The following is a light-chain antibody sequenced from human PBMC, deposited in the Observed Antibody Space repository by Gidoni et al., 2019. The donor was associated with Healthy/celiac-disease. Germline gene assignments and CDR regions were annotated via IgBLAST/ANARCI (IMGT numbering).Light chain of an antibody. CDR3: CSYAGSTLLDV. Sequence: QSALTQPRSVSGSPGQSVTISCTGTSRDVGGYNYVSWYQQHPGKAPKLMIYDVSKRPSGVPDRFSGSKSGNTASLTISGLQAEDEADYYCCSYAGSTLLDVFGTGTKVTVL. J-gene: IGLJ1*01. CDR2: DVS. CDR1: SRDVGGYNY. V-gene: IGLV2-11*01.